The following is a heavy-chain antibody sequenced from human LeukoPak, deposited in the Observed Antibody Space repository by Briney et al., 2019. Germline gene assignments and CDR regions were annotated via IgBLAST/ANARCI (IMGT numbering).Heavy chain of an antibody. CDR1: GGSISSGSYY. J-gene: IGHJ6*03. Sequence: NPSETLSLTCTVSGGSISSGSYYWSWIRQPAGKGLEWIGRIYTSGSTNYNPSLKSRVTISVDTSKNQFSLKLSSVTAADTAVYYCARDKRQGYGSGSYYTHYYYYYYMDVWGKGTTVTISS. D-gene: IGHD3-10*01. CDR2: IYTSGST. V-gene: IGHV4-61*02. CDR3: ARDKRQGYGSGSYYTHYYYYYYMDV.